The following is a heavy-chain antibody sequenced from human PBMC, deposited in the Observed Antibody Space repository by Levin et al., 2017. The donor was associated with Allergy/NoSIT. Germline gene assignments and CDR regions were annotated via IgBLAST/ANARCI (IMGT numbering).Heavy chain of an antibody. CDR2: IYYDEST. CDR1: GGSINSYY. D-gene: IGHD1-26*01. J-gene: IGHJ4*02. V-gene: IGHV4-59*08. Sequence: SETLSLTCTVSGGSINSYYWSWVRQPPGKGLEWIGYIYYDESTNYNPSLKSRVTISLDTSKNQFSLKLTSVTAADTAVYYCARRGNWGGSLGSLDYWGQGTLVTVSS. CDR3: ARRGNWGGSLGSLDY.